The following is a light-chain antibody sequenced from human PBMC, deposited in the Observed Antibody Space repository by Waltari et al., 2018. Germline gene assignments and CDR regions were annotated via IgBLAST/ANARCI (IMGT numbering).Light chain of an antibody. CDR1: DLPKQF. Sequence: SSDLTQPPSVSVSPGQTARITCSGADLPKQFSYWYRQKPGQAPVLLIYKDSERPSGIPERFSGSTSGTTVTLTISPVQAEDEADYYCQSADSSGTYRVFGGGTRLTVL. CDR2: KDS. V-gene: IGLV3-25*03. CDR3: QSADSSGTYRV. J-gene: IGLJ2*01.